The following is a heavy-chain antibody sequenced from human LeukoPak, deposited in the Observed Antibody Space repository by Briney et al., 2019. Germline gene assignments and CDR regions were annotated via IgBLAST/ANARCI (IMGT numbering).Heavy chain of an antibody. Sequence: PGGSLRLSCAASGFTFSSYGMHWVRQAPGKGLEWVAVIWYDASNKYYADSVKGRFTISRDNSKNTLYLQMNSLRAEDTAVYYCARDWEGSSWYDVDYFDYWGQGTLVTISS. D-gene: IGHD6-13*01. CDR2: IWYDASNK. CDR1: GFTFSSYG. J-gene: IGHJ4*02. V-gene: IGHV3-33*01. CDR3: ARDWEGSSWYDVDYFDY.